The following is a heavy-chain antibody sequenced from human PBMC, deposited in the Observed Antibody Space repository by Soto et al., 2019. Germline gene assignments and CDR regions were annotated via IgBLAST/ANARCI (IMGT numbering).Heavy chain of an antibody. CDR2: IDPSDSYT. CDR3: ATRYCSSTSCYSYYYGMDV. V-gene: IGHV5-10-1*01. J-gene: IGHJ6*02. D-gene: IGHD2-2*01. Sequence: GASLKISCQGSGYSFTSYWISWVRQMPGKGLEWMGRIDPSDSYTNYSPSFQGHVTISADKSISTAYLQWSSLKASDTAMYYCATRYCSSTSCYSYYYGMDVWGQGTTVTVSS. CDR1: GYSFTSYW.